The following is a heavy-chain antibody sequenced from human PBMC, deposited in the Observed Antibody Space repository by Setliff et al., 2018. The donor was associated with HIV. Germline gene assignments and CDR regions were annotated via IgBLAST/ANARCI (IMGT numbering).Heavy chain of an antibody. CDR2: IEGDGSST. D-gene: IGHD4-17*01. V-gene: IGHV3-74*01. Sequence: SLRLSCAASGFTFSNYWMHWVRQAPGKGLVWVARIEGDGSSTHYADSVKGRFTISRDSSKNTLFLQMDSLRVEDTAVYYCAVGHYGAWGQGTLVTVSS. CDR3: AVGHYGA. CDR1: GFTFSNYW. J-gene: IGHJ4*02.